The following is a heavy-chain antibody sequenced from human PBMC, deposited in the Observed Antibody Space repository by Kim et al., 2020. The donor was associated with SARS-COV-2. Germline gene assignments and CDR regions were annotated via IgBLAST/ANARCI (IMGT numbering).Heavy chain of an antibody. CDR1: GYTFTSYD. J-gene: IGHJ6*03. D-gene: IGHD2-21*01. Sequence: ASVKVSCKASGYTFTSYDINWVRQATGQGLEWMGWMNPNSGNTGYAQKFQGRVTMTRNTSISTAYMELSSLRSEDTAVYYCARGHLKSIVVVIAPRPYYYYMNGGGEGTTVTVPS. CDR3: ARGHLKSIVVVIAPRPYYYYMNG. V-gene: IGHV1-8*01. CDR2: MNPNSGNT.